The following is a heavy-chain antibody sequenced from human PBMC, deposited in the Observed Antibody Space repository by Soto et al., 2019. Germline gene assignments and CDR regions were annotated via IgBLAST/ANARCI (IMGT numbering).Heavy chain of an antibody. CDR2: IIPILGIA. Sequence: SVKVSCKASGCTFSSYTISWVRQAPGQGLEWMGRIIPILGIANYAQKFQGRVTITADKSTSTAYMELSSLRSEDTAVYYCASQLGYCSGGSCYGLDIWGQGTMVTVSS. CDR1: GCTFSSYT. D-gene: IGHD2-15*01. J-gene: IGHJ3*02. CDR3: ASQLGYCSGGSCYGLDI. V-gene: IGHV1-69*02.